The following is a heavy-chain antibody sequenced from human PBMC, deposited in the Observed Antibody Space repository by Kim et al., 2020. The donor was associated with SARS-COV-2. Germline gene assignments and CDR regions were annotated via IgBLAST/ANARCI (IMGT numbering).Heavy chain of an antibody. D-gene: IGHD2-15*01. CDR1: GYSLSTYY. J-gene: IGHJ3*01. V-gene: IGHV1-46*01. CDR2: INPRGGNS. Sequence: ASVKVSCKASGYSLSTYYINWVRQAPGQGLEWMGRINPRGGNSRYAQKFQGRITMTRDTATTTAYMELSSLRSQDTAVYYCATGGDPLAVVAGTDPFDLWGQGTMVTVS. CDR3: ATGGDPLAVVAGTDPFDL.